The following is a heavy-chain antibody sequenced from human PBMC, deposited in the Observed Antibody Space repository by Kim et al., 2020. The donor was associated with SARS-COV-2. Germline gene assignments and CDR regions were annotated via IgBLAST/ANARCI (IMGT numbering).Heavy chain of an antibody. CDR1: GGSISSGVHS. Sequence: SETLSLTCAVSGGSISSGVHSWTWIRQPPGKGLEWIGHIYHTGSAYYNPSLKSRVTISVNRSTNQFSLKLSSVTSADTAVYYCARGTTMTGFDYWGQGTL. V-gene: IGHV4-30-2*01. D-gene: IGHD3-9*01. J-gene: IGHJ4*02. CDR3: ARGTTMTGFDY. CDR2: IYHTGSA.